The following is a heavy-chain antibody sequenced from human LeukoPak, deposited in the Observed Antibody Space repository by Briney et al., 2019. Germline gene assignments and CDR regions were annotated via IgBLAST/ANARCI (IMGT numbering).Heavy chain of an antibody. CDR2: ISGSGGST. J-gene: IGHJ5*02. V-gene: IGHV3-23*01. CDR3: AKAGYYDSSGYFWFDP. Sequence: GGSLRLSCAASGFTFSSYAMSWVRQAPGKGLEWVSAISGSGGSTYYADSVKGRSTISRDNSKNTLYLQMNSLRAEDTAVYYCAKAGYYDSSGYFWFDPWGRGTLVTVSS. CDR1: GFTFSSYA. D-gene: IGHD3-22*01.